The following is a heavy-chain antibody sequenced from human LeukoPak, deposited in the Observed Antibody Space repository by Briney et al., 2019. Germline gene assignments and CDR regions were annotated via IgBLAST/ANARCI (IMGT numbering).Heavy chain of an antibody. CDR2: ISPSGDTA. J-gene: IGHJ4*02. D-gene: IGHD1-26*01. Sequence: GESLRLSCGASGFTFSSSAMSWVRQAPGKGLGWVSRISPSGDTAYYASSVKGRFTISRDNSKNTLYLQMNSLRAEDTAVYYCAKREAPYFFDYWGQGTLVTVSS. V-gene: IGHV3-23*01. CDR3: AKREAPYFFDY. CDR1: GFTFSSSA.